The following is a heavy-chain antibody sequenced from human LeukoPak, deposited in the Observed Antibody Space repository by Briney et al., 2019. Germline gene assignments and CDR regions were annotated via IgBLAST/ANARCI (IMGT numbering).Heavy chain of an antibody. CDR2: TYYRSKWYS. CDR3: ARAQGYLDL. J-gene: IGHJ2*01. V-gene: IGHV6-1*01. Sequence: SQTLSLTCAISGDSVSSNSASWNWIRQSPSRGLEWLGRTYYRSKWYSEYAVSVKRRITINPDTSKNQFSLQLNSVTPDDTAVYYCARAQGYLDLWGRGTLVTASS. CDR1: GDSVSSNSAS.